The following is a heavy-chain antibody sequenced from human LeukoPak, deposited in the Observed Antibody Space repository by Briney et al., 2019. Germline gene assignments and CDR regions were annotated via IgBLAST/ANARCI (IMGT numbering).Heavy chain of an antibody. CDR2: INHSGST. D-gene: IGHD3-22*01. V-gene: IGHV4-39*07. J-gene: IGHJ4*02. Sequence: PSETLSLTCTVSGGSISTSSYYWGWIRQPPGKGLEWIGEINHSGSTNYNPSLKSRVTISVDTSKNQFSLKLSSVTAADTAVYYCARVRGGYLIDYWGQGTLVTVSS. CDR1: GGSISTSSYY. CDR3: ARVRGGYLIDY.